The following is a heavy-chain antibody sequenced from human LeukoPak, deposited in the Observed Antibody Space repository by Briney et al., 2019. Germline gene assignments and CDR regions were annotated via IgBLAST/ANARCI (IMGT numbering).Heavy chain of an antibody. V-gene: IGHV4-39*01. CDR1: GGSISSSSYY. D-gene: IGHD3-22*01. J-gene: IGHJ6*03. CDR2: IYYSGST. Sequence: PSETLSLTCTVSGGSISSSSYYWGWIRKPPGTGLEWIGSIYYSGSTYYNPSLKSRVTISVDTSKNQFSLKLSSVTAADTAVYYCARQYYYDSSGYYFLHYYYYYIDVWGKGTTVTVSS. CDR3: ARQYYYDSSGYYFLHYYYYYIDV.